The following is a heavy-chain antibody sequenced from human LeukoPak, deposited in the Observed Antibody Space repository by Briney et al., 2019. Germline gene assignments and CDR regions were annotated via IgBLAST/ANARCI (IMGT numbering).Heavy chain of an antibody. V-gene: IGHV1-69*11. Sequence: ASVKVAYKGWWGTCGGCGVSCVHERPRALRGWRERSVSVLGTANYAQKFQDRVTITADESTSTAYMELSSLRSEDTAVYYCARDFRSIVVVPAAHIFDYWGQGTLVTVSS. CDR1: WGTCGGCG. CDR3: ARDFRSIVVVPAAHIFDY. J-gene: IGHJ4*02. D-gene: IGHD2-2*01. CDR2: SVSVLGTA.